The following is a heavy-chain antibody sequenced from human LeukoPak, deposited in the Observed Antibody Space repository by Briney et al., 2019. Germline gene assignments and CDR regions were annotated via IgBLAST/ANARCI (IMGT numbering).Heavy chain of an antibody. V-gene: IGHV4-59*01. CDR1: GGSISSYY. CDR2: IYYSGST. J-gene: IGHJ1*01. CDR3: ARGFDYYDSSGYPEYFQH. D-gene: IGHD3-22*01. Sequence: SETLSLTCTVSGGSISSYYWSWIRQPPGKGLEWIGYIYYSGSTNYNPSLKSRVTISVDTSKNQFSLKLSSVTAADTAVYYCARGFDYYDSSGYPEYFQHWGQGTLVTVSS.